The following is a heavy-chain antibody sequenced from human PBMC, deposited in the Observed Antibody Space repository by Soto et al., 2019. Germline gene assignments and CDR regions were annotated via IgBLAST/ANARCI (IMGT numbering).Heavy chain of an antibody. CDR1: GYTFTRYG. J-gene: IGHJ1*01. CDR3: ARAGLWLLYPTEFQH. Sequence: ASVKVSCKASGYTFTRYGISWVRQAPGQGLEWMGWISAYNGNTNYAQKLQGRVTMTTDTSTSTAYMELRSLRSDDTAVYYCARAGLWLLYPTEFQHWGQGTLVTVSS. CDR2: ISAYNGNT. V-gene: IGHV1-18*01. D-gene: IGHD3-3*01.